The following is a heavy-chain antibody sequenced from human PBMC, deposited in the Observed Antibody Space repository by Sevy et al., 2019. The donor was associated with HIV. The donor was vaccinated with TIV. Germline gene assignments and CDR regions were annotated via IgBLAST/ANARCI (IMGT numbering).Heavy chain of an antibody. J-gene: IGHJ4*02. V-gene: IGHV3-7*01. CDR1: GLSVSDNY. Sequence: GGSLRLSCAASGLSVSDNYMNWVRQAPGKGLELVANIKQDGSVKYYVDSVKGRFTISRDNARNLLYLQMNSLRVEDTALYYCVRAIAADGSFWGQGTLVTVSS. D-gene: IGHD6-13*01. CDR2: IKQDGSVK. CDR3: VRAIAADGSF.